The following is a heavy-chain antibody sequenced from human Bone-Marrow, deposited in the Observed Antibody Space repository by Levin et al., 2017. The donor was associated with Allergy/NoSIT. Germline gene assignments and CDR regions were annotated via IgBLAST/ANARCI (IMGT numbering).Heavy chain of an antibody. V-gene: IGHV1-18*01. D-gene: IGHD2-2*02. CDR1: GYTFTSYG. CDR3: ARDFPLYCSSTSCYTINYFDY. J-gene: IGHJ4*02. Sequence: ASVKVSCKASGYTFTSYGISWVRQAPGQGLEWMGWISAYNGNTNYAQKLQGRVTMTTDTSTSTAYMELRSLRSDDTAVYYCARDFPLYCSSTSCYTINYFDYWGQGTLVTVSS. CDR2: ISAYNGNT.